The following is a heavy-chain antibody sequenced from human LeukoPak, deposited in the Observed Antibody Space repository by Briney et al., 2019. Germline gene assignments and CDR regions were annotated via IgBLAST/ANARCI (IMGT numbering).Heavy chain of an antibody. Sequence: GGSLRLSCAASGFIFSQYSMNWVRQAAGKGLEWISHIRYTGETFYADSVKGRFTISRDNSKNTVYLQMNSLRAEDTAMYYCARRDDHNGRDYWGQGTLVTVSS. J-gene: IGHJ4*02. CDR2: IRYTGET. D-gene: IGHD5-24*01. CDR3: ARRDDHNGRDY. CDR1: GFIFSQYS. V-gene: IGHV3-48*01.